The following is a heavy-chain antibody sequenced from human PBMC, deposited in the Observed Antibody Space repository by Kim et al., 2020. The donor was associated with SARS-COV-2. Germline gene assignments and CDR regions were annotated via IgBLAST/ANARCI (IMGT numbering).Heavy chain of an antibody. CDR2: ISDSGGST. D-gene: IGHD3-10*01. Sequence: GGSLRLSCAASGFTFSIYAMSWVRQAPGKGLEWVSTISDSGGSTYYADSVKGRFTISRDNSKNTLSLQMNSLRAEDTAVYYCAKKNPGSYPFDYWGQGTLVTVSS. J-gene: IGHJ4*02. CDR1: GFTFSIYA. V-gene: IGHV3-23*01. CDR3: AKKNPGSYPFDY.